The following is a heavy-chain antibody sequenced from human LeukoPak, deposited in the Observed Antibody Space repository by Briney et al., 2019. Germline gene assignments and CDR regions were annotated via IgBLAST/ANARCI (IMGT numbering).Heavy chain of an antibody. CDR1: GVTFSYYW. CDR2: IDSDGSST. Sequence: GGSLRLSCAASGVTFSYYWMHWVRQAPGKGLVWVSRIDSDGSSTSYAGSVKGRFTISRDNSKQTLSLQMNSLRAEDTAVYYCASKIQYWGQGTLVTVSS. J-gene: IGHJ1*01. V-gene: IGHV3-74*01. CDR3: ASKIQY.